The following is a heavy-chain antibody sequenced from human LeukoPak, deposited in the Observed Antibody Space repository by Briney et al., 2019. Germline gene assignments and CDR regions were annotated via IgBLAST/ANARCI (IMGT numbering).Heavy chain of an antibody. Sequence: SETLSLTCTVSDGSISDSYWSWIRQSPGKGLEWIGYIFYTGFTHYNPSLESRVTISVDTSKKQFSLRLNSVTDADTAVYYCARDAYVGNSWGWFDPWGQGTLVTVSS. D-gene: IGHD4-23*01. CDR2: IFYTGFT. J-gene: IGHJ5*02. CDR3: ARDAYVGNSWGWFDP. V-gene: IGHV4-59*12. CDR1: DGSISDSY.